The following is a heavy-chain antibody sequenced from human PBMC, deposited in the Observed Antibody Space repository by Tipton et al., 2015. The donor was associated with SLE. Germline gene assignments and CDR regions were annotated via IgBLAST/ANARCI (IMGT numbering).Heavy chain of an antibody. CDR1: GGSISTSSYY. CDR2: IYYSGGT. V-gene: IGHV4-39*01. D-gene: IGHD3-16*01. Sequence: TLSLTCTVSGGSISTSSYYWGWIRPPPGKGLEWIGNIYYSGGTYYNPSLKSRVTISVDTSKNQFSLKLSSVTAADTAVYYCARRPWGDYYMDYWGQGTLVTVST. CDR3: ARRPWGDYYMDY. J-gene: IGHJ4*02.